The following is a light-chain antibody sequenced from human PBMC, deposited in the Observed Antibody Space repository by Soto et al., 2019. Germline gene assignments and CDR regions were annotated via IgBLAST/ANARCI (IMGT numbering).Light chain of an antibody. CDR3: QQVDSYPRT. CDR1: QGIGTY. Sequence: IQLTQSPSSLSASVGDIVTVTCRASQGIGTYLVWYQQKSGKAPTVLIYASSTLQTGVPSRFSGSGSGTDFSLTISSLHPEDVATYYCQQVDSYPRTLGQGTKVDIK. CDR2: ASS. V-gene: IGKV1-9*01. J-gene: IGKJ1*01.